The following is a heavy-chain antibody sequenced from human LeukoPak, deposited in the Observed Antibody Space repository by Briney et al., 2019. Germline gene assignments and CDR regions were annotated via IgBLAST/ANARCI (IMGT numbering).Heavy chain of an antibody. J-gene: IGHJ4*02. V-gene: IGHV3-49*04. CDR1: GFTFGHYA. Sequence: PGGSLRLSCRASGFTFGHYAMSWVRQAPGKGLEWVGFISSKAYGETTEYAASVKGRFTISRDDSKSIAYLQMNSLKTEDTAVYYCTSGDCSLTSCSDSWGQGTLVTVSS. CDR2: ISSKAYGETT. CDR3: TSGDCSLTSCSDS. D-gene: IGHD2-2*01.